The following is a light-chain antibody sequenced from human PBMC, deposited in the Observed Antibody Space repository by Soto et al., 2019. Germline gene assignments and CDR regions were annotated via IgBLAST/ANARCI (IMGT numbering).Light chain of an antibody. CDR1: SSNIGSSH. CDR3: AAWDDSLSGVV. Sequence: VLTQPPSASGTPGQGVTISCSGSSSNIGSSHVYWYHQLPGTAPKLLIYRNNQRPSGVPDRFSGSKSGASASLAISGLRSDDEADYYCAAWDDSLSGVVFGGGTKLTVL. J-gene: IGLJ2*01. V-gene: IGLV1-47*01. CDR2: RNN.